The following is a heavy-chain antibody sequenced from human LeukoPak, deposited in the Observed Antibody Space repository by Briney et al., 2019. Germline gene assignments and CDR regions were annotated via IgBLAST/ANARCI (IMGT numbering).Heavy chain of an antibody. J-gene: IGHJ4*02. D-gene: IGHD6-6*01. CDR2: ISGSGGST. V-gene: IGHV3-23*01. Sequence: PGGSLRLSCAASGFTFSSCAMSWVRQAPGKGLEWVSAISGSGGSTYYADSVKGRFTISRDNSKNTLFLQMNSLRAEDMAVYYCAKGTYSSSPRDYWGQGTLVTVSS. CDR1: GFTFSSCA. CDR3: AKGTYSSSPRDY.